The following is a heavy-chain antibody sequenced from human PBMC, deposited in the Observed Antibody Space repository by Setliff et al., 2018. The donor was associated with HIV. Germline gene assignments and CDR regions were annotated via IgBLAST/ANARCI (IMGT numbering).Heavy chain of an antibody. CDR1: GFSFSSYT. CDR2: ISSSSTTV. CDR3: AKEQVPAAIQFHYYYMDV. Sequence: GGSLRLSCAASGFSFSSYTMNWVRQAPGKGLEWVSYISSSSTTVYYAGSLKGRFTISRDQSRSTLYLQMNSLRADDTAVYYCAKEQVPAAIQFHYYYMDVWGKGTTVTVSS. V-gene: IGHV3-48*01. J-gene: IGHJ6*03. D-gene: IGHD2-2*01.